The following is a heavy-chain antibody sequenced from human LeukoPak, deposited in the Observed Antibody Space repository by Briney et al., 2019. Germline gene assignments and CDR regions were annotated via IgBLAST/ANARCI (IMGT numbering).Heavy chain of an antibody. V-gene: IGHV4-59*01. J-gene: IGHJ6*03. CDR1: GGSISSYY. D-gene: IGHD6-19*01. CDR3: ARGYSSGWSYYYYYMDV. CDR2: IYYSGST. Sequence: PSETLSLTCTVSGGSISSYYWSWIRQPPGKGLEWIGYIYYSGSTNYNPSLKSRVTISVDTSKNQFSLKLSSVTAADTAVYYCARGYSSGWSYYYYYMDVWGKGPRSPSP.